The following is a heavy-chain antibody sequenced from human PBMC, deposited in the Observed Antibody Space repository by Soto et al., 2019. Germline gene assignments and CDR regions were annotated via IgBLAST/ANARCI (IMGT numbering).Heavy chain of an antibody. Sequence: GGSLRLPCAASGFTFSSYWMSRVRQAPGKGLEWVANIKQDGSEKYYVDSVKGRFTISRDNAKNSLYLQMNSLRAEDTAVYYCAREISSGYAFDIWGQGTMVTVSS. CDR2: IKQDGSEK. J-gene: IGHJ3*02. V-gene: IGHV3-7*01. CDR1: GFTFSSYW. D-gene: IGHD6-19*01. CDR3: AREISSGYAFDI.